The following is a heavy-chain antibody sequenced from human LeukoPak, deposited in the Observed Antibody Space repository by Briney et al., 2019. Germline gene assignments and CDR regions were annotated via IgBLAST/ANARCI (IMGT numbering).Heavy chain of an antibody. D-gene: IGHD2-21*01. V-gene: IGHV3-49*04. CDR3: TREGCGGDCYWFDP. J-gene: IGHJ5*02. CDR1: GFTFGDYA. CDR2: IRSKAYGGTT. Sequence: GGSLRLSCTASGFTFGDYAMSWVRQAPGKGLEWVGFIRSKAYGGTTEYAASVKGRFTISRDDSKSIAYLQMNSLKTEDTAVYYCTREGCGGDCYWFDPWGQGTLVTVSS.